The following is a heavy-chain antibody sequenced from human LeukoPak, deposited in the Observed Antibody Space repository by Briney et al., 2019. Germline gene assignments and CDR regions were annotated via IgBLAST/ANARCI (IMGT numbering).Heavy chain of an antibody. D-gene: IGHD3-10*01. CDR3: ARLTKNDSGSFRFGKKKRGYMDV. CDR2: IYNSGST. J-gene: IGHJ6*03. V-gene: IGHV4-4*07. CDR1: GGSISSYY. Sequence: SETLSLTCTVSGGSISSYYWSWIRQPAGKGLEWIGRIYNSGSTTYNPSPKSRVTMSVDTSKNQFSLKLSSVTAADTAVYYCARLTKNDSGSFRFGKKKRGYMDVWGKGTTVTISS.